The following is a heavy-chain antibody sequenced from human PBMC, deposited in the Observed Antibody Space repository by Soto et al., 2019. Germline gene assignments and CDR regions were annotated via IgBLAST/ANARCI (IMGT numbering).Heavy chain of an antibody. D-gene: IGHD5-12*01. V-gene: IGHV4-31*03. CDR2: IYYSGST. CDR3: ARDFSMVIVAPGY. J-gene: IGHJ4*02. Sequence: SETLSHTCTVSGGSLSSVAYYWSWIRPHPGKGLEWIGYIYYSGSTYYDPSLESRVTLPVDTSTKQFSLQINALRAEDTAVYYCARDFSMVIVAPGYWGQGTLVTVSS. CDR1: GGSLSSVAYY.